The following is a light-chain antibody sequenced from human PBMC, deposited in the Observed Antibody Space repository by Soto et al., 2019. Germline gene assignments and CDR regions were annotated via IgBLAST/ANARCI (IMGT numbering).Light chain of an antibody. V-gene: IGLV2-23*02. Sequence: QSALTQPASVSGSPGQSITISCTGYIHYDFVSWYQQHPGTAPKLVIYEVSNRPSGTSDRFSGSKSGHTASLTVSGLQTEDEGLYYCAAHAGGNTWLFGGGTKLTVL. CDR3: AAHAGGNTWL. J-gene: IGLJ3*02. CDR2: EVS. CDR1: IHYDF.